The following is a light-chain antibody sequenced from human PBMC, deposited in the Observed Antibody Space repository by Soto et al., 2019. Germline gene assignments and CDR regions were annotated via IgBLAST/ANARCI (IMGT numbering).Light chain of an antibody. CDR2: DAS. CDR3: QQYNKWPPIT. J-gene: IGKJ5*01. Sequence: EIVLTQSPATLSVSPGERATLSCRASQSVSTNLAWYQQKPGQVPRLLIYDASTRATGIPARFSGGGSGTEFTLTIGRLQSEDFAVYYCQQYNKWPPITFGQGTRLEIK. V-gene: IGKV3D-15*01. CDR1: QSVSTN.